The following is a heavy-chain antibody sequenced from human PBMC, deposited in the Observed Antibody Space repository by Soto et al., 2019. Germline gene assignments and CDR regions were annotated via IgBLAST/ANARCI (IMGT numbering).Heavy chain of an antibody. CDR2: ISAYNGNT. J-gene: IGHJ4*02. CDR3: ARDLTPSDY. Sequence: QVQLVQSGAEVKKPGASVKVSCKASGYTFTSYGISWVRQAPGQGLEWMGWISAYNGNTNYAQNLQGRVTTTTDTATRTAYMELRSLRSGDTAVYYCARDLTPSDYWGQGTLVTVSS. CDR1: GYTFTSYG. V-gene: IGHV1-18*01. D-gene: IGHD3-16*01.